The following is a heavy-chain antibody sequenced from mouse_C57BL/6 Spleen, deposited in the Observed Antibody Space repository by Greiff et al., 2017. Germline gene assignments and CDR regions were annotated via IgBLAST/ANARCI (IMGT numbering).Heavy chain of an antibody. J-gene: IGHJ3*01. D-gene: IGHD3-2*02. CDR1: GYTFTGYW. CDR3: ARGTAQGFAY. CDR2: ILPGSGST. V-gene: IGHV1-9*01. Sequence: VQLQQSGAELMKPGASVKLSCKATGYTFTGYWIEWVKQRPGHGLEWIGEILPGSGSTNYNKKFKGKATFTADTSSNTAYMQLSSLTTEDSAIYYCARGTAQGFAYWGQGTLGTVSA.